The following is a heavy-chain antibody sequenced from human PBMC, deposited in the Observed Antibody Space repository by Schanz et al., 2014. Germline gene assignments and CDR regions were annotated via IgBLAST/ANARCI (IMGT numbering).Heavy chain of an antibody. CDR2: ISGSGGST. D-gene: IGHD1-1*01. Sequence: VQLVDSGGGLVKPGGSLRLSCTASGFPFSDYFMAWIRQPPGRGLEWVSAISGSGGSTYYADSVKGRFTISRDNSKNTLYLQMNGLRDEDTAVYYCAKDLDANYFDYWGQGILVTVSS. V-gene: IGHV3-23*04. CDR3: AKDLDANYFDY. J-gene: IGHJ4*02. CDR1: GFPFSDYF.